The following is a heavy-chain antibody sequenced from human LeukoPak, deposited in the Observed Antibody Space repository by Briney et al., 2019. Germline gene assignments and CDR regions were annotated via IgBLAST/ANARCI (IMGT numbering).Heavy chain of an antibody. CDR2: INPNSGGT. D-gene: IGHD3-10*01. CDR1: GYTFTGYY. Sequence: ASVKVSCKASGYTFTGYYMHWVRQAPGQGLEWMGWINPNSGGTNCAQKFQGRVTMTRDTSISTAYMELSRLRSDDTAVYYCARGPRVLWFGELSYYGMDVWGQGTTVTVSS. CDR3: ARGPRVLWFGELSYYGMDV. V-gene: IGHV1-2*02. J-gene: IGHJ6*02.